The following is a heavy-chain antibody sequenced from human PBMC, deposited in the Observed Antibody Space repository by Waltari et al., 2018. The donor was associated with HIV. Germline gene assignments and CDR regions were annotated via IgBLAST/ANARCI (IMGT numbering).Heavy chain of an antibody. CDR2: INHSGST. CDR3: ARDYCTNGVCSDPCDY. V-gene: IGHV4-34*01. Sequence: QVQLQQWGAGLLKPSETLSLTCAVYGGSFSGYYWSWIRQPPGKGLEWIGEINHSGSTNYNPSLKSRVTISVDTSKNQFSLKLSSVTAADTAVYYCARDYCTNGVCSDPCDYWGQGTLVTVSS. CDR1: GGSFSGYY. D-gene: IGHD2-8*01. J-gene: IGHJ4*02.